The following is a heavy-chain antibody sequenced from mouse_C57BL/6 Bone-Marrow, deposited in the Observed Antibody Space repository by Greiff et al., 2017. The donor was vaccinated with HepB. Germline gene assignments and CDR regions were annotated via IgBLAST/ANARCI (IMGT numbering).Heavy chain of an antibody. CDR1: GYTFTDYE. Sequence: VQLQQSGAELVRPGASVTLSCKASGYTFTDYEMHWVKQTPVHGLEWIGAIDPETGGTAYNQKFKGKAILTADKSSSTAYMELRSLTSEDSAVYYCTGAYDYDGFAYWGQGTLVTVSA. CDR3: TGAYDYDGFAY. V-gene: IGHV1-15*01. J-gene: IGHJ3*01. D-gene: IGHD2-4*01. CDR2: IDPETGGT.